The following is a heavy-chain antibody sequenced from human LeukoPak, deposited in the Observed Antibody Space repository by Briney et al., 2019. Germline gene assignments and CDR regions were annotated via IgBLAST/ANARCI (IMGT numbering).Heavy chain of an antibody. J-gene: IGHJ4*02. CDR2: IYHSGDS. CDR3: ARHAFASLFAY. V-gene: IGHV4-59*08. Sequence: SETLSLTCAVSGGSISGFYWSWIRQPPGKGLDWIGYIYHSGDSNYNPSLKSRVTISLDTSKNEVSLKLSSVTAADTAVYYCARHAFASLFAYWGQGTLVTVSS. CDR1: GGSISGFY. D-gene: IGHD2-21*01.